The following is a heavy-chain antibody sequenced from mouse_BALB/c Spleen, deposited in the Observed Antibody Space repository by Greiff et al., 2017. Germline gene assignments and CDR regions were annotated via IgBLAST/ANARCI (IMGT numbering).Heavy chain of an antibody. CDR2: IHYSGST. CDR3: ARGGITTVVPIDAMDY. Sequence: EVKLMESGPDLVKPSQSLSLTCTVTGYSITSGYSWHWIRQFPGNKLEWMGYIHYSGSTNYNPSLKSRISITRDTSKNQFFLQLNSVTTEDTATYYCARGGITTVVPIDAMDYWGQGTSVTVSS. J-gene: IGHJ4*01. CDR1: GYSITSGYS. D-gene: IGHD1-1*01. V-gene: IGHV3-1*02.